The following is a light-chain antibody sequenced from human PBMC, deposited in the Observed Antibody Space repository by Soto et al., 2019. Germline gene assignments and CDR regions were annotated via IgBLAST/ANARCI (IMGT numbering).Light chain of an antibody. V-gene: IGKV1-17*01. CDR1: QGIRSD. Sequence: DIQMTQSPSSLSASVGDRVTITCRASQGIRSDLSWYQQSPGKAPKRLIYDASSLQSGVPSRFSGSGSGTEFTLTISSLQPEDFATYYCLQHYRYPRTFGQGTKVDIK. CDR2: DAS. CDR3: LQHYRYPRT. J-gene: IGKJ1*01.